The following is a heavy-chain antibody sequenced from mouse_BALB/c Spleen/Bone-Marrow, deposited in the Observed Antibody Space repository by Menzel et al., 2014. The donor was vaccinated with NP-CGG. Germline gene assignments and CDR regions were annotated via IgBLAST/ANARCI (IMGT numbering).Heavy chain of an antibody. CDR1: GFTFSSYT. J-gene: IGHJ4*01. D-gene: IGHD1-1*01. V-gene: IGHV5-6-4*01. CDR3: TRDPYYYGSSYAMDY. CDR2: ISSGGSYT. Sequence: EVKLMESGGGLVKPGGSLKLSCAASGFTFSSYTMSWVRQTPEKRLEWVATISSGGSYTYYPDSVKGRFTISRDNAKNTLYLQMSSLKSEDTAMYYCTRDPYYYGSSYAMDYWGQAASATVSS.